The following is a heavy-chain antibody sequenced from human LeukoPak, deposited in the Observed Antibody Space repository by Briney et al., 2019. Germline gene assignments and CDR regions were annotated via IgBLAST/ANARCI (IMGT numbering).Heavy chain of an antibody. CDR1: GYTFTSYD. Sequence: ASVKVSCKASGYTFTSYDISWVRQAPGQGLEWMGWINPNSGGTNYAQKFQGRVTMTRDTSISTAYMELSRLRSDDTAVYYCARDRSAQHPDYWGQGTPVTVSS. J-gene: IGHJ4*02. CDR3: ARDRSAQHPDY. CDR2: INPNSGGT. V-gene: IGHV1-2*02. D-gene: IGHD3-16*02.